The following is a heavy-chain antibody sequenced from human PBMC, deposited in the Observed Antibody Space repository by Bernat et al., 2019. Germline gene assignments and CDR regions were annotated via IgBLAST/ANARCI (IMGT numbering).Heavy chain of an antibody. CDR1: GGSFSGYY. CDR3: ARASAEWLFNYYYYYMDV. Sequence: QVQLQQWGAGLLKPSETLSLTCAVYGGSFSGYYWSWIRQPPGKGLEWIGEINHSGSTNYNPSLKSRVTISVDTSKNQFSLKLSSVTAADTAVYYCARASAEWLFNYYYYYMDVWGKETTVTVSS. V-gene: IGHV4-34*01. J-gene: IGHJ6*03. D-gene: IGHD3-3*01. CDR2: INHSGST.